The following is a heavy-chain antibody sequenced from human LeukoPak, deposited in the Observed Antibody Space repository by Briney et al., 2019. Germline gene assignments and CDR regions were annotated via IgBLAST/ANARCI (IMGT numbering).Heavy chain of an antibody. D-gene: IGHD6-19*01. Sequence: TSETLSLTCTVSGGSISSYYWSWIRQPPGKGLEWIGYIYYSGSTNYNPSLKSQVTISVDTSKNQFSLKLSSVTAADTAVYYCARHGASSSGWYFDYWGQGTLVTVSS. CDR1: GGSISSYY. CDR2: IYYSGST. CDR3: ARHGASSSGWYFDY. V-gene: IGHV4-59*08. J-gene: IGHJ4*02.